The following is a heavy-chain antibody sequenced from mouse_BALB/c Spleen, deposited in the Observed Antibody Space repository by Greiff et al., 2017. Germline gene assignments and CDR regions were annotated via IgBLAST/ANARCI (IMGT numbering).Heavy chain of an antibody. CDR1: GFYIKDTY. Sequence: VQLKQSGAELVKPGASVKLSCTASGFYIKDTYMHWVKQRPEQGLEWIGRIDPANGNTKYDPKFQGKATITADTSSNTAYLQLSSLTSEDAAVYYGARPSVVGGTWFAYWGQGTLVTVSA. J-gene: IGHJ3*01. V-gene: IGHV14-3*02. CDR3: ARPSVVGGTWFAY. CDR2: IDPANGNT. D-gene: IGHD1-1*01.